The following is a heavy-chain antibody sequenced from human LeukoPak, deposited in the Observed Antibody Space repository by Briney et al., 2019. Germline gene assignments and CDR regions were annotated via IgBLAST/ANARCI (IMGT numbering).Heavy chain of an antibody. D-gene: IGHD7-27*01. V-gene: IGHV1-18*01. J-gene: IGHJ3*02. CDR2: VSAYNGNT. Sequence: GASVKVSCKASGYTFTTYGISWVRQAPGQGLEWMGWVSAYNGNTNYAQKLQGRVTMTTDTSANTAYMELGSLRSDDTAVYYCARGLLTARAHDAFDIWGQGTMVIVSS. CDR1: GYTFTTYG. CDR3: ARGLLTARAHDAFDI.